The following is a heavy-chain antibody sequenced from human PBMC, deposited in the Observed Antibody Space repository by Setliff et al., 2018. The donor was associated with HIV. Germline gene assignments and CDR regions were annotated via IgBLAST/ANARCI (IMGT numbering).Heavy chain of an antibody. Sequence: ASVKVSCSVSGSTLPELSMHWVRQAPGKGLKWMGCFDPEDGETTYAQKFQGRVTMTEDTSTDTAYMELSSLRPEDTAVYYCATDRPTYYDYVWGSPNGRKAFDIWGQGTMVTVSS. J-gene: IGHJ3*02. CDR2: FDPEDGET. CDR3: ATDRPTYYDYVWGSPNGRKAFDI. D-gene: IGHD3-16*01. V-gene: IGHV1-24*01. CDR1: GSTLPELS.